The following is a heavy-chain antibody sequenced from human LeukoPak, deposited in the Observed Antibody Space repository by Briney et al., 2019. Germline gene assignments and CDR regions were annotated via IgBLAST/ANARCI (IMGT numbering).Heavy chain of an antibody. CDR2: TYYRSQWYS. Sequence: SQTLSLTCAISGDSVSSNSAAWIWIRQSPSRGLEWLGRTYYRSQWYSDYAVSVRSRITINPDTSKNQFSLQLSSVTPEDTAVYYCARYTSGWYLDRWGQGTLVTVSS. CDR1: GDSVSSNSAA. D-gene: IGHD6-19*01. V-gene: IGHV6-1*01. CDR3: ARYTSGWYLDR. J-gene: IGHJ4*02.